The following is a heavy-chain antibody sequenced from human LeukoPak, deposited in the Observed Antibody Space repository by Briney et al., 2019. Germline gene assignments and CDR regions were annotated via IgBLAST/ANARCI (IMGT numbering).Heavy chain of an antibody. Sequence: PSETLSLTCTVSGASLSRDTYFWGWIRQSPEKGLEWIGSIDSSGTTHYNSSLKSRVVISVDTSRNEVSLNLTSETSADTAVYYCARHGYIQFWLYWGQGTQVIVSS. V-gene: IGHV4-39*01. CDR2: IDSSGTT. CDR3: ARHGYIQFWLY. CDR1: GASLSRDTYF. D-gene: IGHD5-18*01. J-gene: IGHJ4*02.